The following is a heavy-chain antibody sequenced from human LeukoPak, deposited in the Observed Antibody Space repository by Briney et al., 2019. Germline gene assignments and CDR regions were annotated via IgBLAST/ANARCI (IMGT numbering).Heavy chain of an antibody. Sequence: ASVKVSCKASGYTFTSYDINWVRQATGQGLEWMGWMNPNSGNTGYAQKFQGRVTMTRNTSISTAYMELSSPRSEDTAVYYCARAATMVRGVIRYWGQGTLVTVSS. CDR3: ARAATMVRGVIRY. D-gene: IGHD3-10*01. V-gene: IGHV1-8*01. CDR1: GYTFTSYD. J-gene: IGHJ4*02. CDR2: MNPNSGNT.